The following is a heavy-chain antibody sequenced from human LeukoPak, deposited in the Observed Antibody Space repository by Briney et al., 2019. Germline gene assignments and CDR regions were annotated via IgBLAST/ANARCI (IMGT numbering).Heavy chain of an antibody. V-gene: IGHV1-69*13. CDR3: AREAHSSSWYLTEWFDP. D-gene: IGHD6-13*01. CDR1: GGTFSSYA. J-gene: IGHJ5*02. CDR2: IIPIFGTA. Sequence: ASVKVSCKASGGTFSSYAISWVRQAPGQGLEWKGGIIPIFGTANYAQKFQGRVTITADESTSTAYMELSSLRSEDTAVYYCAREAHSSSWYLTEWFDPWGQGTLVTVSS.